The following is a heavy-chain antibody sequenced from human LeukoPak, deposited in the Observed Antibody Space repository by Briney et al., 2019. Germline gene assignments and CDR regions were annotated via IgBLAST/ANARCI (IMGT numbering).Heavy chain of an antibody. CDR1: GFTFSSYS. Sequence: PGGSLRLFCAASGFTFSSYSMNWFRQAPGKGLEWVSSISSSSYIYYADSVKGRFTISRDNAKNSLYLQMNSLRAEDTAVYYCAREGFLEWLAYDYWGQGTLVTVSS. V-gene: IGHV3-21*01. J-gene: IGHJ4*02. CDR3: AREGFLEWLAYDY. CDR2: ISSSSYI. D-gene: IGHD3-3*01.